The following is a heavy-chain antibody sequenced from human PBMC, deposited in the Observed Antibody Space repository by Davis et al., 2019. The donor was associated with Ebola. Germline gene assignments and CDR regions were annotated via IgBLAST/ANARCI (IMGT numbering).Heavy chain of an antibody. CDR3: TTEVVPAVAEYFQH. CDR2: IKSKTDGGTT. Sequence: PGGSLRLSCAASGFTFSNAWMSWVRQAPGKGLEWVGRIKSKTDGGTTDYAAPVKGRFTISRDDSKNTLYLQMNSLKTEDTAVYYCTTEVVPAVAEYFQHWGQGTLVTVSS. D-gene: IGHD2-2*01. V-gene: IGHV3-15*01. J-gene: IGHJ1*01. CDR1: GFTFSNAW.